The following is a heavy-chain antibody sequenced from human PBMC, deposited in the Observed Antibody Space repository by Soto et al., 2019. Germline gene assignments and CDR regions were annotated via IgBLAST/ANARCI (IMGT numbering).Heavy chain of an antibody. Sequence: QVQLQESGPGLVKPSQTLSLTCTVSGGSISSGGYYWSWIRQHPGKGLEWIGYIYYSGSTYYNPSLKSRXXIXVXXSKNQFSLKLSSVTAADTAVYYCARGPSGEQPFDYWGQGTLVTVSS. CDR2: IYYSGST. J-gene: IGHJ4*02. D-gene: IGHD3-10*01. V-gene: IGHV4-31*03. CDR1: GGSISSGGYY. CDR3: ARGPSGEQPFDY.